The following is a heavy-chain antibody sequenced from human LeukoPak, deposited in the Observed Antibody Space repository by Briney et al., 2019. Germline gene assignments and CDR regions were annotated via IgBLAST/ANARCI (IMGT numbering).Heavy chain of an antibody. CDR2: IYYSGST. Sequence: SETLSLTCTVSGGSISSYYWSWIRQPPGKGLEWIGYIYYSGSTNYNPSLKSRVTISVDTSKNQFSLKLSSVTAADTAVYYCARRDTAMADPEADAFDIWGQGTMVTVSS. J-gene: IGHJ3*02. CDR3: ARRDTAMADPEADAFDI. V-gene: IGHV4-59*08. CDR1: GGSISSYY. D-gene: IGHD5-18*01.